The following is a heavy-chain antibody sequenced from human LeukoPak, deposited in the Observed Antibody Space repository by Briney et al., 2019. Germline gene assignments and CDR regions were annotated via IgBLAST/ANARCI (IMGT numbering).Heavy chain of an antibody. CDR1: GFTFSSYT. J-gene: IGHJ4*02. CDR3: VRGAPFDY. Sequence: GSLRLSCAASGFTFSSYTMNWVRQAPGKGLVWVSRINSDGTSTSYADSVKGRFTISRDNAKNMLYLEMNSLRVDDTSVYYCVRGAPFDYWGQGTLVTVSS. D-gene: IGHD1-26*01. CDR2: INSDGTST. V-gene: IGHV3-74*01.